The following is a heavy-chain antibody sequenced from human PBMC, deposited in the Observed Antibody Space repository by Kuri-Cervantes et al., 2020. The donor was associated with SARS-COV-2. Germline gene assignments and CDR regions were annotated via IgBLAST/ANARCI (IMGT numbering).Heavy chain of an antibody. V-gene: IGHV3-30-3*01. Sequence: GGSLRLSCAASGFTFSSYAMHWVRQAPGKGLEWVAVIPYDGSNKYYADSVKGRFTISRDNSKNTLYLQMNSLRAGDTALYYCTRESEKRVSKSFDSWGQGTLVTVSS. CDR1: GFTFSSYA. D-gene: IGHD1-14*01. CDR3: TRESEKRVSKSFDS. J-gene: IGHJ4*02. CDR2: IPYDGSNK.